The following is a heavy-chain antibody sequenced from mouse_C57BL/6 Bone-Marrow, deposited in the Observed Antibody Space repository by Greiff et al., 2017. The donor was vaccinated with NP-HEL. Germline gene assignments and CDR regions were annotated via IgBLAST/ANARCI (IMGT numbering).Heavy chain of an antibody. CDR3: AKDLSNYAGNYFDY. Sequence: QVQLQQSGPGLVQPSQSLSITCTVSGFSLTSYGVHWVRQSPGKGLEWLGVIWRGGSTDYNAAFMSRLSITKDNSKSQVFYKMNSLQADDTAIYYCAKDLSNYAGNYFDYWGKGTTLTVSS. CDR2: IWRGGST. D-gene: IGHD2-5*01. J-gene: IGHJ2*01. V-gene: IGHV2-5*01. CDR1: GFSLTSYG.